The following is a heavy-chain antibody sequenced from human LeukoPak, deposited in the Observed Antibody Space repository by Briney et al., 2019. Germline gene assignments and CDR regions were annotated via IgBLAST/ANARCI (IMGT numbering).Heavy chain of an antibody. J-gene: IGHJ4*02. CDR1: GYSIISGYY. CDR2: MYHSGST. V-gene: IGHV4-38-2*02. Sequence: SETLSLTCSVSGYSIISGYYWGWIRQPPGKGLEWIGNMYHSGSTYYNPSLKSRVTISVDTSKNQFSLKLTSVTAADTAVYFCARGIVGSRDFYFRYYFDYWGQGTLVTVSS. D-gene: IGHD3/OR15-3a*01. CDR3: ARGIVGSRDFYFRYYFDY.